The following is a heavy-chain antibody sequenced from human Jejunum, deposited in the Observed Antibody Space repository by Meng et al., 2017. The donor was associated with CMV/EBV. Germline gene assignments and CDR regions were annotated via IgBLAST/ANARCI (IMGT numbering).Heavy chain of an antibody. CDR1: VYAFTIVG. Sequence: QLVQSGAEVKKLGASVKVPGKALVYAFTIVGISWVRQAPGQGLEWMGWISAKDGYTKYAQQFHDRVTMTTDTSTSTAYMELRSLRSDDTAVYYCARAGAELTAHLDFWGQGTLVTPSPQ. D-gene: IGHD1-26*01. V-gene: IGHV1-18*01. J-gene: IGHJ4*02. CDR2: ISAKDGYT. CDR3: ARAGAELTAHLDF.